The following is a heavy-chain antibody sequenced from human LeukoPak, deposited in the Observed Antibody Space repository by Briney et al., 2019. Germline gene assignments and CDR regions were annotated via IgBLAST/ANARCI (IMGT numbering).Heavy chain of an antibody. V-gene: IGHV3-23*01. J-gene: IGHJ3*01. CDR1: GFTFSTYA. CDR3: AKEMATIRAFAF. CDR2: ISGSGSST. Sequence: GGSLRLSCAASGFTFSTYAMSWVRQAPGKGLKWVSVISGSGSSTYYADSVKGRFTISRDNSKNTLYLQMNSLRAEDTAVYYCAKEMATIRAFAFWGQGTMVTVSS. D-gene: IGHD5-24*01.